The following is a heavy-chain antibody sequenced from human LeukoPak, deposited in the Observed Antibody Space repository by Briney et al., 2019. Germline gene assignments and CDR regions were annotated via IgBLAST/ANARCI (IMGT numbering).Heavy chain of an antibody. CDR1: GSPFTSYW. V-gene: IGHV5-51*01. Sequence: GASLKISCKCSGSPFTSYWLGGVRPMPGEGLEWIGIIYPGDSDTRYSPSFQGQVTISADKSISTAYLQWSSLKASDTAMYYGARFVITEFYFDSWGQGTLVTGSS. J-gene: IGHJ4*02. D-gene: IGHD3-16*01. CDR2: IYPGDSDT. CDR3: ARFVITEFYFDS.